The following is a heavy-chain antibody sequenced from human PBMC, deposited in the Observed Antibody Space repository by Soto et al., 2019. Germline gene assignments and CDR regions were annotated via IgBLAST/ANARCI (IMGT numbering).Heavy chain of an antibody. D-gene: IGHD6-25*01. CDR3: VRDRAADWYLDL. Sequence: QVQVVQSGAEVKKPGASVRLSCKTSGYSFTSCAIHWVRQAPGQGFEWMGWINTDSGTTKYSQKFQGRVTITRDTSASTAYMELSSLSSGDTTLYYCVRDRAADWYLDLWGRGTLVTVSS. J-gene: IGHJ2*01. CDR2: INTDSGTT. V-gene: IGHV1-3*04. CDR1: GYSFTSCA.